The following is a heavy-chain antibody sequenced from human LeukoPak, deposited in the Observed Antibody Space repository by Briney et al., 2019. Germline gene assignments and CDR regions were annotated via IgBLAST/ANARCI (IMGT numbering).Heavy chain of an antibody. V-gene: IGHV3-30-3*01. CDR1: GFTFSSYA. CDR2: ISYDGSNK. J-gene: IGHJ4*02. Sequence: GRSLRLSCAASGFTFSSYAMHWIRQAPGKGLEWVALISYDGSNKYYADSVKGRFTISRDSSKNTLYLQMNSLRAEDTAVYYCARSGRYSYDFDYWGQGTLVTVSS. D-gene: IGHD5-18*01. CDR3: ARSGRYSYDFDY.